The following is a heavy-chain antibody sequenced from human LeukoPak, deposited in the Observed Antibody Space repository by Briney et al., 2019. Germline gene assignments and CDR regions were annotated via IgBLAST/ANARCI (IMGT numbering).Heavy chain of an antibody. Sequence: PSETLSLPCTVSGASISGYYWSWIRPPPGKGLEWIGFIHNSGSSHDNPPLRSRLNISVNTSQNQFSLWLSSVTAADTAIYYCARVFHWNSRAGSSYYFDYWGQVTLVTASS. CDR2: IHNSGSS. CDR1: GASISGYY. V-gene: IGHV4-4*09. J-gene: IGHJ4*02. D-gene: IGHD1-7*01. CDR3: ARVFHWNSRAGSSYYFDY.